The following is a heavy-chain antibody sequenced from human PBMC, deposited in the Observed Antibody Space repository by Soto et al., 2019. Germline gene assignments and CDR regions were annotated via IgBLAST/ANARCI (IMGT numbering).Heavy chain of an antibody. J-gene: IGHJ6*02. CDR3: ARGMRGGYSYSLDV. CDR1: GVSISNYY. CDR2: VFYGGNT. V-gene: IGHV4-59*01. D-gene: IGHD5-18*01. Sequence: KTSETLSLTCSVSGVSISNYYWTWIRQSPGKGLEWIGYVFYGGNTNYNPSLKSRVTISVDRSKSQFSLMLSSVTAADTAVYYCARGMRGGYSYSLDVWGQGTTVTVSS.